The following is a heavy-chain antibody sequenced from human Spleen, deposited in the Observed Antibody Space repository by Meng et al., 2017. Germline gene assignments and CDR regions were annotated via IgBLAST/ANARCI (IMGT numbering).Heavy chain of an antibody. J-gene: IGHJ4*02. D-gene: IGHD4-17*01. CDR1: GFTFGSYW. V-gene: IGHV3-7*01. CDR3: ARVPTVTIPPLYYFDY. CDR2: IKQDGSEK. Sequence: GESLKISCAASGFTFGSYWMSWVRQAPGKGLEGVANIKQDGSEKYYVDSVKGRFTISRDNAKNSLYLQMNSLRAEDTAVYYCARVPTVTIPPLYYFDYWGQGTLVTVSS.